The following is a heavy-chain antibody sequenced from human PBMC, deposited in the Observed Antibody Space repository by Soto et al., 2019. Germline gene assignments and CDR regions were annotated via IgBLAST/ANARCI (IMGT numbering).Heavy chain of an antibody. V-gene: IGHV3-23*01. D-gene: IGHD2-21*01. CDR3: AKDAVYRDGLWLMDS. CDR1: GFTFHNYA. CDR2: INGPGDDT. Sequence: GGSLRLSCAASGFTFHNYAMSWVRQAPGKGLEWVSSINGPGDDTYYADSVKGRFTISRDNSKNTLYLQMSSLREEDTALYYCAKDAVYRDGLWLMDSWGQGTLVTVSS. J-gene: IGHJ5*02.